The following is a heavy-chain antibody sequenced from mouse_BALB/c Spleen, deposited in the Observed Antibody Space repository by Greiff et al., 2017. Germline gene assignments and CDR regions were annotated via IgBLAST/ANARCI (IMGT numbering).Heavy chain of an antibody. CDR2: INPSSGYT. D-gene: IGHD2-4*01. J-gene: IGHJ3*01. V-gene: IGHV1-4*01. Sequence: QVQLQQSGAELARPGASVKMSCKASGYTFTSYTMHWVKQRPGQGLEWIGYINPSSGYTNYNQKFKDKATLTADKSSSTAYMQLSSLTSEESAVYYCARSHYDRQEAWFAYWGQGTLVTVSA. CDR3: ARSHYDRQEAWFAY. CDR1: GYTFTSYT.